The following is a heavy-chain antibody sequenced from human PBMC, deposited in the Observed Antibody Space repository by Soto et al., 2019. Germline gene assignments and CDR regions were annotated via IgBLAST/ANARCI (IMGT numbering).Heavy chain of an antibody. Sequence: PETLSLTGAVYGGSFRGYYWSWIGQPPGRGREWIGEINHSGSTNYNPSLKSRVTISVDTSKNQFSLKLSSVTAADTAVYYCARDQQRYYGSGKRHYGMDVWGQGTTVTVSS. CDR2: INHSGST. CDR3: ARDQQRYYGSGKRHYGMDV. D-gene: IGHD3-10*01. J-gene: IGHJ6*02. V-gene: IGHV4-34*01. CDR1: GGSFRGYY.